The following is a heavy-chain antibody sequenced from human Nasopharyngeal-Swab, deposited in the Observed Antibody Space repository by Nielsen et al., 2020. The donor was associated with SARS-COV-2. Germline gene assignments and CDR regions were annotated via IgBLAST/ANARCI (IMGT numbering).Heavy chain of an antibody. CDR3: AKDLAYCGGDCYSGFDY. Sequence: GESLKISCAASGFPFSSYAMSWVRQAPGKGLEWVSAISGSGGSTYYADSVKGRFTISRDNSKNTLYLQMNSLRAEDTAVYYCAKDLAYCGGDCYSGFDYWGQGTLVNVSS. CDR2: ISGSGGST. V-gene: IGHV3-23*01. CDR1: GFPFSSYA. D-gene: IGHD2-21*02. J-gene: IGHJ4*02.